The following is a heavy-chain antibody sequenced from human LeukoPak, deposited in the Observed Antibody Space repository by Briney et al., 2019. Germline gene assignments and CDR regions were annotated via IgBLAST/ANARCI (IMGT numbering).Heavy chain of an antibody. Sequence: PGGSLRLSCAASGFTFSSYAMSWVRQAPGKGLEWVSAISHTGDSTYYADSVKGRFSISRDNSKNTLFLEMNSLRAEDTAVYFCAKDQILHHFDYWGQGTLVTVSS. V-gene: IGHV3-23*01. D-gene: IGHD1-26*01. CDR2: ISHTGDST. J-gene: IGHJ4*02. CDR1: GFTFSSYA. CDR3: AKDQILHHFDY.